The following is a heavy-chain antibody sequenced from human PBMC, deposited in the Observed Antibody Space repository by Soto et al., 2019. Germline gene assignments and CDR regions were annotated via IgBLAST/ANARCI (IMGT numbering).Heavy chain of an antibody. CDR2: IYYSGST. D-gene: IGHD3-10*01. J-gene: IGHJ4*02. V-gene: IGHV4-39*01. CDR3: ARRSYYGSGSIFDY. CDR1: GGSISSSGYY. Sequence: TLSLTCTVSGGSISSSGYYWGWIRQPPGKGLEWIGNIYYSGSTNYNPSLKSRVTISVDTSKNQFSLKVSSVTAADTAVYYCARRSYYGSGSIFDYWGQGTLVTVSS.